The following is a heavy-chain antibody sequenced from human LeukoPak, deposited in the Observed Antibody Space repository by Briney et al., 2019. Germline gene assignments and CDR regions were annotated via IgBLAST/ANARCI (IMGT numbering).Heavy chain of an antibody. J-gene: IGHJ6*02. CDR2: IYYSGST. D-gene: IGHD6-19*01. CDR1: GGSISSSSYY. V-gene: IGHV4-39*01. CDR3: AGIAVAGISNYYYYGMDV. Sequence: PSETLSLTCTVSGGSISSSSYYWGWIRQPPGKGLEWIGSIYYSGSTYYNPSLKSRVTISVDTSKNQFSLKLSSVTAADTAVYYCAGIAVAGISNYYYYGMDVWGQGTTVTVSS.